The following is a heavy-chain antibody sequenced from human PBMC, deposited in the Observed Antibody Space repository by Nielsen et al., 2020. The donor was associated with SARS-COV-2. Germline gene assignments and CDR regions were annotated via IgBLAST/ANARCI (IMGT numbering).Heavy chain of an antibody. V-gene: IGHV1-58*02. J-gene: IGHJ5*02. CDR2: IVVGSGNT. CDR3: ATSTPLVRSAWFDP. CDR1: GFTFTSSA. D-gene: IGHD3-3*01. Sequence: SVKVSCKASGFTFTSSAMQWVRQARGQRLEWIGWIVVGSGNTNYAQKFQERVTITRDMSTSTAYMELSSLRSEDTAVYYCATSTPLVRSAWFDPWGQGTLVTVSS.